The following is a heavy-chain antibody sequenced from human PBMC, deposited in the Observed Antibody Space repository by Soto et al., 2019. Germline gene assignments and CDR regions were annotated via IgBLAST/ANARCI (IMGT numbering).Heavy chain of an antibody. Sequence: PSETLSLTCTVSGGSISSSSYYWGWIRQPPGKGREWIGRIYYSGSTNYYPSLKSRDTISVDTSKNQFSLKLSSVTAAGTAVYYCARHVQISRRWLQSSPSRDWYDPWGQGTLVTVSS. D-gene: IGHD5-12*01. CDR3: ARHVQISRRWLQSSPSRDWYDP. CDR1: GGSISSSSYY. J-gene: IGHJ5*02. V-gene: IGHV4-39*01. CDR2: IYYSGST.